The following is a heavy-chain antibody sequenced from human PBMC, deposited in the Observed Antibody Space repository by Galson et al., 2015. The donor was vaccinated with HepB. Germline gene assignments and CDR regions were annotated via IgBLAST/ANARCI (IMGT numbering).Heavy chain of an antibody. V-gene: IGHV1-3*01. D-gene: IGHD3-22*01. CDR1: GYTFTSYD. CDR2: INAGNGNT. CDR3: AREGLDSSGYPFDY. J-gene: IGHJ4*02. Sequence: SVKVSCKASGYTFTSYDMNWVRQAPGQRLEWMGWINAGNGNTKYSQKFQGRVTITSDTSASTAYMELSSLRSEDTAVYYCAREGLDSSGYPFDYWGQGTLVTVSS.